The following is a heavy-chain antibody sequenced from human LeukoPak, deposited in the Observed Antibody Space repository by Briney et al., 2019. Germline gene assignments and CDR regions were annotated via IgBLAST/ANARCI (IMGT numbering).Heavy chain of an antibody. V-gene: IGHV3-7*01. Sequence: GGSLRLSCAASGSTPSRYWMSWVRQTPEKGLEWVANIKQDGSEKNYVDSVKGRFTISRDNAKNSLYLQMNSLRAEDTAVYYCASAAGWELGYWGQGTLVTVSS. CDR1: GSTPSRYW. CDR2: IKQDGSEK. D-gene: IGHD3-10*01. J-gene: IGHJ4*02. CDR3: ASAAGWELGY.